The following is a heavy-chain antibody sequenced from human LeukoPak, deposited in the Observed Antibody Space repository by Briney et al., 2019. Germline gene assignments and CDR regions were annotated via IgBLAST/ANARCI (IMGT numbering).Heavy chain of an antibody. D-gene: IGHD1-14*01. V-gene: IGHV3-30*02. CDR2: IQYDGSNK. CDR1: GFTFSSYG. CDR3: ARGPQDY. J-gene: IGHJ4*02. Sequence: PGGSLRLSCAASGFTFSSYGMHWVRQAPGKGLEWVTFIQYDGSNKYYADSVKGRFTISRDNSKNTLYLQMNSLRAEDTAVYYCARGPQDYWGQGTLVTVSS.